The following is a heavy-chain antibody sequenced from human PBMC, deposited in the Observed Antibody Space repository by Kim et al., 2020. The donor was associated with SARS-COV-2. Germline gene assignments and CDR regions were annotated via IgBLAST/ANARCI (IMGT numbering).Heavy chain of an antibody. J-gene: IGHJ5*02. V-gene: IGHV4-39*07. CDR3: AREGGGVVAATPPKGWFDP. CDR2: IYYSGST. D-gene: IGHD2-15*01. Sequence: SETLSLTCTVSGGSISSSSYYWGWIRQPPGKGLEWIGSIYYSGSTYYNPSLKSRVTISVDTSKNQFSLKLSSVTAADTAVYYCAREGGGVVAATPPKGWFDPWGQGTLVTVSS. CDR1: GGSISSSSYY.